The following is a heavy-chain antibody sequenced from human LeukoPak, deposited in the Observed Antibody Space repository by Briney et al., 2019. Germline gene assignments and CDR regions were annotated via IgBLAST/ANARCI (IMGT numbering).Heavy chain of an antibody. CDR1: GFTFSSYA. V-gene: IGHV3-23*01. Sequence: GVLRLSCAASGFTFSSYAMSWVRQAPGKGLEWVSAISGSGGSTYYADSVKGRFTISRDNSKNTLYLQMNSLRAEDTAVYYCAKCSGGSCYMGGLFDYWGQGTLVTVSS. CDR3: AKCSGGSCYMGGLFDY. D-gene: IGHD2-15*01. J-gene: IGHJ4*02. CDR2: ISGSGGST.